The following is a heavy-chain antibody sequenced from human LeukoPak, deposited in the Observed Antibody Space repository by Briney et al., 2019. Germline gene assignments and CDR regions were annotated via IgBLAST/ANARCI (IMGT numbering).Heavy chain of an antibody. J-gene: IGHJ3*02. D-gene: IGHD2-2*01. CDR1: GGSINSYY. V-gene: IGHV4-4*07. CDR2: IYSSGNT. CDR3: ARGSASPAAMSFDI. Sequence: SDTLSLTCTVSGGSINSYYWSWIRQRPGKGLEWIGRIYSSGNTNYNPSFKSRVTMSVDTSKTQFSLKLSSVTAADTAVYYCARGSASPAAMSFDIWGQGTMVTVSS.